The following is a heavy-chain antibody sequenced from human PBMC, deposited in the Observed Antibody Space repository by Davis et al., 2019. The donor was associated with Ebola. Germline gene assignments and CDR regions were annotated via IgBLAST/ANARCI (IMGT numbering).Heavy chain of an antibody. V-gene: IGHV3-23*01. CDR1: GFTFSDYA. CDR3: ARRLSSGYYYVYAFDI. J-gene: IGHJ3*02. D-gene: IGHD3-22*01. CDR2: ISGSGGST. Sequence: GGSLRLSCTASGFTFSDYAMSWVRQAPGKGLEWVSAISGSGGSTYYADSVKGRFTISRDNSKNTLYLKMNSLRVEDTAVYYCARRLSSGYYYVYAFDIWGQGTMVTVSS.